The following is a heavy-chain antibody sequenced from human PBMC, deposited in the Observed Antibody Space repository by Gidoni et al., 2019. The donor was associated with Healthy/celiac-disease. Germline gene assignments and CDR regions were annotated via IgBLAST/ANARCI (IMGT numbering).Heavy chain of an antibody. J-gene: IGHJ2*01. CDR2: ISCNSGSI. Sequence: EVQLVESGGGLVQPGRSLRLSCAASGFTFDDYAMHWVRQAPGKGLEWVSGISCNSGSIGYADSVKGRFTISRDNAKNSLYLQMNSLRAEDTALYYCAKDFRDDYPSKTGYFDLWGRGTLVTVSS. V-gene: IGHV3-9*01. CDR1: GFTFDDYA. CDR3: AKDFRDDYPSKTGYFDL. D-gene: IGHD5-12*01.